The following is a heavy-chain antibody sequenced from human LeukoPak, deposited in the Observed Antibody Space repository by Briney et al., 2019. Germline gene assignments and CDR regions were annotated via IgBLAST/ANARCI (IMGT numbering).Heavy chain of an antibody. CDR3: ARDQSPTMYYGDSPVYHDALDL. V-gene: IGHV3-7*01. Sequence: GGSLRLSCAASGFAFTPWMTWVRQAPGKGLEWVANIDRDGTRQNYVDSVKGRFTISRDNAKKSLYLQMNSLRAEDTAVYYCARDQSPTMYYGDSPVYHDALDLWGQGTTVTVSP. D-gene: IGHD2-8*01. CDR1: GFAFTPW. J-gene: IGHJ3*01. CDR2: IDRDGTRQ.